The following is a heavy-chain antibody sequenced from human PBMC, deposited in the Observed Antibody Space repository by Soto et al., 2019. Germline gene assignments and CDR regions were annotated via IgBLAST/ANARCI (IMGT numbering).Heavy chain of an antibody. J-gene: IGHJ5*01. V-gene: IGHV3-23*01. Sequence: PGGSLRLSCAASEFTFSNYVMSWVRQAPGKGLEWVSTVSVSGGSTYYAESVRGRFTISRDNSRNTLYLQMYSLRADDTAVYHCAKTTNGASLRGDGFESWGQGSLVTVSS. CDR3: AKTTNGASLRGDGFES. D-gene: IGHD2-8*01. CDR2: VSVSGGST. CDR1: EFTFSNYV.